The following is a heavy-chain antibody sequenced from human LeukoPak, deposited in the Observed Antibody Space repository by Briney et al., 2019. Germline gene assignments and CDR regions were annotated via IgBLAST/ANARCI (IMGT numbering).Heavy chain of an antibody. Sequence: SETLSLTCTVSGGSVSSGSYYWSWIRQPPGKGLEWIGYIYYSGSTNYNPSLKSRVTISVDTSKNQFSLKLSSVTAADTAVYYCARDGMRYCTGGVCYTDDAFDIWGQATMVTVSS. CDR2: IYYSGST. CDR3: ARDGMRYCTGGVCYTDDAFDI. V-gene: IGHV4-61*01. D-gene: IGHD2-8*02. CDR1: GGSVSSGSYY. J-gene: IGHJ3*02.